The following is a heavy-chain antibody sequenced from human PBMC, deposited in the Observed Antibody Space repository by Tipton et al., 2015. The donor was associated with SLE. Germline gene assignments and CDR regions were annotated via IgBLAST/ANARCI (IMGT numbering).Heavy chain of an antibody. CDR1: GFTFSSHG. CDR2: ISPHTGDT. J-gene: IGHJ4*02. Sequence: QSGAEVKKPGASVKVSCKASGFTFSSHGINWVRQAPGQGLEWMGWISPHTGDTRYAQKLQGRVTMTTDTPTSTAYMEMRRLRSDDTAVYYCAKGRRFGGYAFLNYHFDSWGQGTLVTVSS. V-gene: IGHV1-18*01. CDR3: AKGRRFGGYAFLNYHFDS. D-gene: IGHD5-12*01.